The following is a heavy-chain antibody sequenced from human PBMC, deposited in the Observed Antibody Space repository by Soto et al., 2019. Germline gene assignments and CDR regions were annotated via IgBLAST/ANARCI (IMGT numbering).Heavy chain of an antibody. CDR3: ARGTHLGGYRYINDY. CDR1: GGTFSSYT. D-gene: IGHD6-13*01. J-gene: IGHJ4*02. V-gene: IGHV1-69*02. Sequence: ASVKVSCKASGGTFSSYTISWVRQAPGQGLEWMGRIIPILGIANYAQKFQGRVTITADKSTSTAYMELSSLRSEDTAVYYCARGTHLGGYRYINDYWGQGTLVTVSS. CDR2: IIPILGIA.